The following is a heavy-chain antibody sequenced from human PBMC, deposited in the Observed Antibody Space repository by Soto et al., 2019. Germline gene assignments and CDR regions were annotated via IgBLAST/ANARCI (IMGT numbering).Heavy chain of an antibody. D-gene: IGHD5-18*01. CDR1: SGSISSSNW. CDR3: ARISDSYGSSYFDY. Sequence: SETLSLTCAVSSGSISSSNWWSWVRQPPGKGLEWIGEIYHSGSTNYNPSLKSRVTISVDKSKNQFSLKLSSVTAADTAVYYCARISDSYGSSYFDYWGQGTLVTVS. J-gene: IGHJ4*02. CDR2: IYHSGST. V-gene: IGHV4-4*02.